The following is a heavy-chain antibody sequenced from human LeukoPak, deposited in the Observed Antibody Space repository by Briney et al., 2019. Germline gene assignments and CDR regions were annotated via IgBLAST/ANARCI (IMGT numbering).Heavy chain of an antibody. CDR3: ARDPPRGYSNYYYYYYMDV. D-gene: IGHD4-11*01. Sequence: SETLSLTCTVSGGSISSGSYYWSWIRQPAGKGLEWIGRIYTSGSTNYNPSLKSRVTISVDTSKNQFSLKLSSVTAADTAVYYCARDPPRGYSNYYYYYYMDVWGKGTTVTVSS. V-gene: IGHV4-61*02. CDR2: IYTSGST. J-gene: IGHJ6*03. CDR1: GGSISSGSYY.